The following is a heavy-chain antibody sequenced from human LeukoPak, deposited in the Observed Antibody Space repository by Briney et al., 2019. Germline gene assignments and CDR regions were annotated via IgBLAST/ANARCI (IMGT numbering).Heavy chain of an antibody. CDR1: GFALSSHW. J-gene: IGHJ4*02. D-gene: IGHD2-8*01. Sequence: GGSLRLSCAASGFALSSHWMTWVRQVPGRGPEWVANVNRDGSETYYLDSVKGRFTISKDNAKNSLYLQMNSLRAEDTALYHCARNNGMDVWGQGTLVTVSS. V-gene: IGHV3-7*03. CDR2: VNRDGSET. CDR3: ARNNGMDV.